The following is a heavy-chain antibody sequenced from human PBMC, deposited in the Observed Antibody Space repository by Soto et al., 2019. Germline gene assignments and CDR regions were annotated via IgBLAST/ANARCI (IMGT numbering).Heavy chain of an antibody. Sequence: QVQLVASGGGVVQPGESLRLSCAASGFSFRAYGMHWVRQAPGKGLEWVAVIWYDGNSKFYADSVKGRFTVSRDNFEDTLYLQMNSLRVDDTVVCYWGRDEVWDGPEKSKNWEPPCSGEWGQGAPVTVSS. V-gene: IGHV3-33*01. J-gene: IGHJ4*02. CDR2: IWYDGNSK. CDR1: GFSFRAYG. D-gene: IGHD3-10*02. CDR3: GRDEVWDGPEKSKNWEPPCSGE.